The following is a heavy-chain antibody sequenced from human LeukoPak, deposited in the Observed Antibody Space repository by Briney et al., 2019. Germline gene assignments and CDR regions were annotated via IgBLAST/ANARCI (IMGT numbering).Heavy chain of an antibody. Sequence: SETLSLTCTVSGGSISSSSYYWGWIRQPPGKGLEWIGSLYYSGSTYYNPSLKSRVTISVDTSKNQFSLKLSSVTAADTAVYYCARDGDYSFDWGQGTLVTVSS. CDR1: GGSISSSSYY. V-gene: IGHV4-39*02. CDR2: LYYSGST. D-gene: IGHD4-17*01. J-gene: IGHJ4*02. CDR3: ARDGDYSFD.